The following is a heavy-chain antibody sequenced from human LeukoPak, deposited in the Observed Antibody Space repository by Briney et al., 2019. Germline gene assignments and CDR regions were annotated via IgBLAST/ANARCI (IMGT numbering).Heavy chain of an antibody. V-gene: IGHV4-59*01. CDR1: GGSISNYY. J-gene: IGHJ4*02. CDR2: IYYTGST. CDR3: ARNLIPEQLVVNF. Sequence: KSSETLSLTCTVSGGSISNYYWNWIRQPPGKGLEWIGYIYYTGSTNYNPSLKSRVTMSVDTSKNQFSLNLKSVTPEDTAMYYCARNLIPEQLVVNFWGQGTLVTVSS. D-gene: IGHD6-13*01.